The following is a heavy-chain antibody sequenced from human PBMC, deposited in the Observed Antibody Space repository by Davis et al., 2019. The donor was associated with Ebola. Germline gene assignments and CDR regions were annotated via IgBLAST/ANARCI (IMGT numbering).Heavy chain of an antibody. CDR1: GYTFTSYG. Sequence: ASVKVSCKASGYTFTSYGITWVRQAPGQGLEWMGWINPHNGNTNYAQNVQGRVTITRDTSASTAYMELSSLRSEGTAVYYCARGRDYYDSSGYSPFSWFHPWGQGTLVLVSS. D-gene: IGHD3-22*01. CDR2: INPHNGNT. J-gene: IGHJ5*02. V-gene: IGHV1-18*04. CDR3: ARGRDYYDSSGYSPFSWFHP.